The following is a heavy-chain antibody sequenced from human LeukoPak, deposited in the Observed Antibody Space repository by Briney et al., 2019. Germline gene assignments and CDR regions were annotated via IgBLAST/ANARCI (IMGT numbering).Heavy chain of an antibody. D-gene: IGHD6-13*01. CDR1: GFTFSSYS. Sequence: GGSLRLSCAASGFTFSSYSMNWVRQAPGKGLEWVSSISSSSSYIYYADSVKGRFTISRDNAKNSLYLQMNSLRAEDMAVYYCARDRAAGTHDAFDIWGQGTMVTVSS. V-gene: IGHV3-21*01. CDR2: ISSSSSYI. CDR3: ARDRAAGTHDAFDI. J-gene: IGHJ3*02.